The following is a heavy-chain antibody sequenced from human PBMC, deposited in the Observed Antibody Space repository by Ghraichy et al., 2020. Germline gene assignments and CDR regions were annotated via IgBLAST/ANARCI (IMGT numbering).Heavy chain of an antibody. Sequence: GGSLRLSCVGSGFTFSAYSMNWVRQSPGKGLEWVSYITSNSRTKSYGDSVKGRFTISRDNAQNSLYLQMNSLRDEDTAVYYCARASTVVRFFYFAGMDVWGQGTTVTGS. CDR1: GFTFSAYS. CDR2: ITSNSRTK. J-gene: IGHJ6*02. V-gene: IGHV3-48*02. D-gene: IGHD4-23*01. CDR3: ARASTVVRFFYFAGMDV.